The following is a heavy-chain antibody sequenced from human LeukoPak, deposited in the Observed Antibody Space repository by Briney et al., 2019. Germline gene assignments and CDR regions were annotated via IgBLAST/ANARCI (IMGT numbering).Heavy chain of an antibody. J-gene: IGHJ4*02. V-gene: IGHV3-66*01. CDR3: ARVSSGYYYGYFDY. CDR1: GFTFSSYA. CDR2: IYSGGST. D-gene: IGHD3-22*01. Sequence: GGSLRLSCAASGFTFSSYAMSWVRQAPGKGLEWVSVIYSGGSTYYADSVKGRFTISRDNSKNTLYLQMNSLRAEDTAVYYCARVSSGYYYGYFDYWGQGTLVTVSS.